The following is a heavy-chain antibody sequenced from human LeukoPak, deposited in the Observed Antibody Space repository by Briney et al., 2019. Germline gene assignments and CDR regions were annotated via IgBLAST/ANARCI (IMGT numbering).Heavy chain of an antibody. Sequence: XSXYXINWXRQAPGXGLEWVLSLSSSGSYIYYADSLKDRFTISRDNPNNSLYLQMNSLRAEDTAVYYCARGGASSTNTWFDPWGQGTLVTVSS. D-gene: IGHD2-2*01. V-gene: IGHV3-21*01. CDR3: ARGGASSTNTWFDP. CDR2: LSSSGSYI. CDR1: XSXYX. J-gene: IGHJ5*02.